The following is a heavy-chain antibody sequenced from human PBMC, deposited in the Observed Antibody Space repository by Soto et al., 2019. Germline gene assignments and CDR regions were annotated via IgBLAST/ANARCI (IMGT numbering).Heavy chain of an antibody. D-gene: IGHD6-13*01. CDR2: INPTTTST. V-gene: IGHV1-46*03. Sequence: ASVKVSCKASEYTFSTYSLHWVRQAPGQGLEWMGIINPTTTSTSDAQKFQGRVTMTRDTSTSTVYMELSSLRSEDTAVYYCARDLYSSSWYVRAFDMWGQGTMVTVSS. J-gene: IGHJ3*02. CDR1: EYTFSTYS. CDR3: ARDLYSSSWYVRAFDM.